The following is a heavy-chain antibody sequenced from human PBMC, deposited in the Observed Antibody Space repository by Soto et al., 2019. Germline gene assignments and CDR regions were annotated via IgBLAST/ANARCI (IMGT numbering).Heavy chain of an antibody. Sequence: GESLKISCKGSGYSFTSYWISWVRQMPGKGLEWMGRIDPSDSYTNYSPSFQGHVTISADKSISTAYLQWSSLRASDTAMYYCARVSRRDGYNWIGYYYYYGMDVWGQGTTVTVSS. J-gene: IGHJ6*02. CDR3: ARVSRRDGYNWIGYYYYYGMDV. CDR2: IDPSDSYT. D-gene: IGHD5-12*01. V-gene: IGHV5-10-1*01. CDR1: GYSFTSYW.